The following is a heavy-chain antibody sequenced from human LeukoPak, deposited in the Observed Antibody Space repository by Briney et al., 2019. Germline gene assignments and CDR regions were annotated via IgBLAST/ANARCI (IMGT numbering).Heavy chain of an antibody. D-gene: IGHD2-2*03. J-gene: IGHJ4*02. CDR2: IYYSGST. V-gene: IGHV4-59*08. CDR1: GGSISSYY. Sequence: PSETLSLTCTVSGGSISSYYWSWIRQPPGKGLEWIGYIYYSGSTNYNPSLKSRVTISVDTSKNQFSLKLSSVTAADTAVYYCARHGYCSSTSCYSRFDYWGQGTLVTVSS. CDR3: ARHGYCSSTSCYSRFDY.